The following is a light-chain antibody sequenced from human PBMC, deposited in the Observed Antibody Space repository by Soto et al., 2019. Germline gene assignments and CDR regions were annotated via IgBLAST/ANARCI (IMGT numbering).Light chain of an antibody. CDR2: TAS. CDR3: QQSYSTPYT. Sequence: IQMTQSPSSLSASVGDRVTITCRASQRVTTYLNWYQQKPGKAPKLLISTASTLQRGVPSRFSGSGSGTDFTLTITTLQPGDFATYLCQQSYSTPYTFGQGTKLEIK. V-gene: IGKV1-39*01. J-gene: IGKJ2*01. CDR1: QRVTTY.